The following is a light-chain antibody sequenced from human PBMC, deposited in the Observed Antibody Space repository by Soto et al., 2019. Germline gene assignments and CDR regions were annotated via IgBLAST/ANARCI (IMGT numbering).Light chain of an antibody. J-gene: IGKJ1*01. CDR2: GAS. CDR3: QQYGSSGT. Sequence: IGLWHSPGTVSLSPEERATVSCRASQSVSNNYLAWYQQKPGQAPRLLIYGASNRATGIPDRFSGSGSGTDFTLTISRLEPEDFAVYYCQQYGSSGTFGQG. V-gene: IGKV3-20*01. CDR1: QSVSNNY.